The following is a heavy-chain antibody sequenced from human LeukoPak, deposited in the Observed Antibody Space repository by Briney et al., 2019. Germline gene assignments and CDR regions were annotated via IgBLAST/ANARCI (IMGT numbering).Heavy chain of an antibody. CDR2: ISAYNGNT. Sequence: VASVKVSCKASGYTFTSYGISWVRQAPGQGLEWMGWISAYNGNTKYSQKFQGRVTITRDTSTSTVYMELSSLRSEDTAVYYCARDVRAAAGLGPFDYWGQGTLVTVSS. V-gene: IGHV1-18*01. CDR3: ARDVRAAAGLGPFDY. CDR1: GYTFTSYG. D-gene: IGHD6-13*01. J-gene: IGHJ4*02.